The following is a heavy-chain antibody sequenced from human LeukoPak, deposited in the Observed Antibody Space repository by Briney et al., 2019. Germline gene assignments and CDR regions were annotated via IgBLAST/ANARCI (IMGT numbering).Heavy chain of an antibody. CDR2: IYSGGST. CDR1: GFTVSSNH. CDR3: ARSRTEWFDFDY. Sequence: GGSLRLSCAASGFTVSSNHMSWVRQAPGKGLEWVSVIYSGGSTYYADSVKGRFTISRDNSKNTLYLQMNSLRAEDTAVYYCARSRTEWFDFDYWGQGTLVTVSS. V-gene: IGHV3-53*01. J-gene: IGHJ4*02. D-gene: IGHD3-3*01.